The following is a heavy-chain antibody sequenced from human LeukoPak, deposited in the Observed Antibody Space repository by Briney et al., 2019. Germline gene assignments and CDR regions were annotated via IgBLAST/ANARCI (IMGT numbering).Heavy chain of an antibody. D-gene: IGHD3-9*01. CDR2: ISAYNGNT. Sequence: GASVKVSCKASGYTFTSYGISWVRQAPGQGLEWMGWISAYNGNTNYAQKLQGRVTMTTDTSTSTAYMELRSLRSDDTAVYYCARLPRGYFDASDWLFIDYWGQGTLVTVSS. J-gene: IGHJ4*02. CDR1: GYTFTSYG. V-gene: IGHV1-18*01. CDR3: ARLPRGYFDASDWLFIDY.